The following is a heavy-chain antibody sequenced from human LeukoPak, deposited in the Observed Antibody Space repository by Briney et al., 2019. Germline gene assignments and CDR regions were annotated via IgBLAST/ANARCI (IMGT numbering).Heavy chain of an antibody. D-gene: IGHD1-26*01. CDR1: GGSIGSSSYY. V-gene: IGHV4-39*07. J-gene: IGHJ4*02. CDR3: AADGWELLNYFDY. CDR2: IYYSGST. Sequence: SETLSLTCTVSGGSIGSSSYYWGWIRQPPGKGLEWIGSIYYSGSTYYNPSLKSRVTISVDTSKNQFSLKLSSVTAADTAVYYCAADGWELLNYFDYWGQGTLVTVSS.